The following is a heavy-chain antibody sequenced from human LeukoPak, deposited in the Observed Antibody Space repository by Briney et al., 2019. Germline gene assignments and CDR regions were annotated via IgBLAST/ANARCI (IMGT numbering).Heavy chain of an antibody. CDR3: ARVAYCGGDCYWAQIDY. D-gene: IGHD2-21*02. Sequence: ASVKVSCKASGYTFTNYHMNWVRQAPGQGLEWMGGIIPIFGTANYAQKFQGRVTITADESTSTAYMELSSLRSEDTAVYYCARVAYCGGDCYWAQIDYWGQGTLVTVSS. CDR2: IIPIFGTA. CDR1: GYTFTNYH. V-gene: IGHV1-69*13. J-gene: IGHJ4*02.